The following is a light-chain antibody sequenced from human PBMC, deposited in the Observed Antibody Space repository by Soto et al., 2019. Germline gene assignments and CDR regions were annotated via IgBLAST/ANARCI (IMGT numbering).Light chain of an antibody. Sequence: QSALTQPRSVSGSPGQSVTISCTGTSSDVAGYNFVSWYQQHPGKAPKLMIYDVSKRPSGVPDRFSGSKSGNTASLTISGLQSEDESDYYCCSYAGDYTLLFGGGTKLTVL. V-gene: IGLV2-11*01. J-gene: IGLJ2*01. CDR1: SSDVAGYNF. CDR2: DVS. CDR3: CSYAGDYTLL.